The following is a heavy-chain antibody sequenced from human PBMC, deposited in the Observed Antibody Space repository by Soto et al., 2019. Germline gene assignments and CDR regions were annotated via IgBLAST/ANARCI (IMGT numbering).Heavy chain of an antibody. CDR2: ISGTGVYI. CDR3: AREGALKPFSS. Sequence: GGSLRLSCVASGFTFSNYNMDWVRQAPGKGLEWVSHISGTGVYIHYADAVKGRFTISRDNAKSSVYLQMNSLRAEDTAVYYCAREGALKPFSSWGQGALVTVSS. CDR1: GFTFSNYN. J-gene: IGHJ5*02. V-gene: IGHV3-21*01.